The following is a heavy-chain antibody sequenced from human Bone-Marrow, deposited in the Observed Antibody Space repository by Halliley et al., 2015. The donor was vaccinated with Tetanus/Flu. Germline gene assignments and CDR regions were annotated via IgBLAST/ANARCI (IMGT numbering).Heavy chain of an antibody. D-gene: IGHD3-22*01. CDR2: IYPSNSES. V-gene: IGHV5-51*01. J-gene: IGHJ5*02. CDR3: ARRSMYSSGWYDN. Sequence: LEWMGVIYPSNSESRYSPSFQGPVIVSVDKSMSTAYLQWRSLKASDTAMYYCARRSMYSSGWYDNWGQGTLVTVSS.